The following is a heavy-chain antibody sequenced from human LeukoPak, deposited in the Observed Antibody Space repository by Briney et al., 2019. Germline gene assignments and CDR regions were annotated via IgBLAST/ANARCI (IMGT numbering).Heavy chain of an antibody. CDR2: INPSGGST. CDR1: GYTFTSYY. J-gene: IGHJ4*02. V-gene: IGHV1-46*01. D-gene: IGHD2-2*01. Sequence: ASVKVSCKASGYTFTSYYMHWVRQAPGQGLEWMGIINPSGGSTSYAQKFQGRVTMTRDTSTSTVYMELSSLRSEDTAVYYCARGPLRYCSSTSCRRGSFADYWAREPWSPSPQ. CDR3: ARGPLRYCSSTSCRRGSFADY.